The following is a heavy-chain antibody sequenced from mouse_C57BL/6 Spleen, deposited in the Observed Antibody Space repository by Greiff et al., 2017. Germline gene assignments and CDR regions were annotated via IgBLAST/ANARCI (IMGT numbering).Heavy chain of an antibody. Sequence: QVQLQQSGAELVKPGASVKISCKASGYAFSSYWMNWVKQRPGKGLEWIGQIYPGDGDTNYNGKFKGKATLTADKSSSTAYMQLSSLTSEDSAVYFCARSDYYGNYVYAMDYWGQGTSVTVSS. J-gene: IGHJ4*01. CDR3: ARSDYYGNYVYAMDY. D-gene: IGHD2-1*01. CDR2: IYPGDGDT. CDR1: GYAFSSYW. V-gene: IGHV1-80*01.